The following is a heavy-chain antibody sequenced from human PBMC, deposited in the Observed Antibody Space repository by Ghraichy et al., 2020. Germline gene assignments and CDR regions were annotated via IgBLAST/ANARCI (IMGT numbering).Heavy chain of an antibody. V-gene: IGHV4-38-2*02. Sequence: SETLSLTCAVSGYSISSDYYWGWIRQPPGKGLEWIVSIYHSGSTYYNPSLKSRVTISIDTSKNQFSLKLSSVTAADTAVYYCARDPKWSSSWWFDSWGQGTLVTVSS. CDR2: IYHSGST. CDR3: ARDPKWSSSWWFDS. CDR1: GYSISSDYY. J-gene: IGHJ5*01. D-gene: IGHD6-13*01.